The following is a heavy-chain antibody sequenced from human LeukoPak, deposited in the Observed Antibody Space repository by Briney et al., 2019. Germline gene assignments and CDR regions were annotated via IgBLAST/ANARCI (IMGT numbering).Heavy chain of an antibody. CDR3: AKDDAWLQFGD. D-gene: IGHD5-24*01. Sequence: GGSLRLSCAASGFTFSSHGMNWVRQAPGKGLEWVSGISPNGVITYYADSVKGRFTISRDNSKGTVYLQMNSLRPEDTAVYYCAKDDAWLQFGDWGRGTLVTVSS. CDR1: GFTFSSHG. V-gene: IGHV3-23*01. CDR2: ISPNGVIT. J-gene: IGHJ4*02.